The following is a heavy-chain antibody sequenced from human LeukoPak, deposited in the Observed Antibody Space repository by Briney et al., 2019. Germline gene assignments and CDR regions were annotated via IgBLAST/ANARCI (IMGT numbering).Heavy chain of an antibody. CDR1: GFTFSSYA. CDR3: ARDPYSSSWVKYYFDY. J-gene: IGHJ4*02. V-gene: IGHV3-23*01. D-gene: IGHD6-13*01. CDR2: ISGSGGST. Sequence: GGSLRLSCAASGFTFSSYAMSWVRQAPGKGLEWVSAISGSGGSTYYADSVKGRFTISRDNSKNTLYLQMNSLRAEDTAMYYCARDPYSSSWVKYYFDYWGQGTLVTVSS.